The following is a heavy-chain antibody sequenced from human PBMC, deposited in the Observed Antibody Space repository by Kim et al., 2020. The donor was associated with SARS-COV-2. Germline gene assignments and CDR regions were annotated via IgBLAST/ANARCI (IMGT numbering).Heavy chain of an antibody. CDR3: ARETGILTGYSLFDY. CDR1: GGTFSSYA. J-gene: IGHJ4*02. D-gene: IGHD3-9*01. CDR2: ILSIFGTA. V-gene: IGHV1-69*13. Sequence: SVKVSCKASGGTFSSYAISWVRQAPGQGLEWMGGILSIFGTANYAQKFQGRVTITADESTSTAYMELSSLRSEDTAVYYCARETGILTGYSLFDYWGQGTLVTVSS.